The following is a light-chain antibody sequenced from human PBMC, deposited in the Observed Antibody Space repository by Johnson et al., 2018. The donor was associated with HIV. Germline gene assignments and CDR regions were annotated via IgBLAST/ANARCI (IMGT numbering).Light chain of an antibody. CDR3: ETWDSSLSGYYV. V-gene: IGLV1-51*02. J-gene: IGLJ1*01. CDR1: SSNIGNNY. CDR2: ESN. Sequence: QSVLTQPPSVSAAPGQKVTISCSGTSSNIGNNYVSWYQQLPGTAPKLLIYESNQRPSGIPDRFSGSKSGTSATLGITGLQTGDEADYYCETWDSSLSGYYVFGTGTKLTVL.